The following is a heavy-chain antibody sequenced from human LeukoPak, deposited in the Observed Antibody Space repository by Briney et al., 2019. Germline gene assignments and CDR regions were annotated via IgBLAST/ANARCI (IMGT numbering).Heavy chain of an antibody. V-gene: IGHV3-23*01. CDR3: AKDRNSPDSSGPGGYMDV. Sequence: HPGGSLRLSCAASGFTFSSYAMSWVRQAPGKGLEWVSAISGSGGSTYYADSVKGRFTISRDNSKNTLYLQMNSLRAEDTAVYYCAKDRNSPDSSGPGGYMDVWGKGTTVTVSS. CDR2: ISGSGGST. D-gene: IGHD3-22*01. J-gene: IGHJ6*03. CDR1: GFTFSSYA.